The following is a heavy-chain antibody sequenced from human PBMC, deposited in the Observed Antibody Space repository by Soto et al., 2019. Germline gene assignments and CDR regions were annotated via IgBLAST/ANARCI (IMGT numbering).Heavy chain of an antibody. CDR3: ARDYDSSGYYYFEWFDP. Sequence: PXGSLRLSCAASGFTFSSYAMSGVRQAPGKGLEWVSAISGSGGSTYYADSVKGRFTISRDNSKNTLYLQMNSLRAEDTAVYYCARDYDSSGYYYFEWFDPWGQGTLVTVSS. D-gene: IGHD3-22*01. V-gene: IGHV3-23*01. CDR1: GFTFSSYA. J-gene: IGHJ5*02. CDR2: ISGSGGST.